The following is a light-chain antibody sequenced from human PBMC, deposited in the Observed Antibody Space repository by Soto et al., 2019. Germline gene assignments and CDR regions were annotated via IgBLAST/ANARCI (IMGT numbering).Light chain of an antibody. J-gene: IGLJ2*01. CDR1: SRDVGAYNY. Sequence: QSALAQPASVSGSPGQSITISGTGTSRDVGAYNYVSWYHQHHPGKAPELIIYDVTDRPSGVSTRFSGSKSGNTASLTISGLQAEDEGDYYCSSYTTIKAVIFGGGTKVTVL. CDR2: DVT. CDR3: SSYTTIKAVI. V-gene: IGLV2-14*01.